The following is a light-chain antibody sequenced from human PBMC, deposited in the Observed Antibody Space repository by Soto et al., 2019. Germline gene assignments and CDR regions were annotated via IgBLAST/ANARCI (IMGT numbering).Light chain of an antibody. V-gene: IGKV1-5*01. J-gene: IGKJ1*01. CDR2: DAS. Sequence: DLQVTQSPPTLSASVGARVTITCGSSQTISTWMAWYQQKPGKAPKLLVYDASTLQSGVASRFSGSGSGTEFTLIISGLQPDDSATYYCQQYTNTNNPWMFGQGTKVDI. CDR3: QQYTNTNNPWM. CDR1: QTISTW.